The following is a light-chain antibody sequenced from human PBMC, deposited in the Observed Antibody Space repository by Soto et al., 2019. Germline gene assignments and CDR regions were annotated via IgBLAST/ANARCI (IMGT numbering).Light chain of an antibody. CDR3: QQYNNWPWT. Sequence: EIVMTQSPATLSVSPEERATISCRASQSVSSNLAWYQQKPGQAPRLLIYGASTRATGIPARFSGSGSGTEFTLTISSLQSEDFAVYYCQQYNNWPWTFGQGTKV. CDR1: QSVSSN. CDR2: GAS. V-gene: IGKV3-15*01. J-gene: IGKJ1*01.